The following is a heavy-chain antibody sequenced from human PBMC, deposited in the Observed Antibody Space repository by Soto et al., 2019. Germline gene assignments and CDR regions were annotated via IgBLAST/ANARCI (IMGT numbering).Heavy chain of an antibody. V-gene: IGHV1-69*13. Sequence: GASVKVSCKASGGTFSSYAISWVRQAPGQGLEWMGGIIPIFGTANYAQKFQGRVTITADESTSTAYMELSSLRSEDTAVYYCARGADTAMVADYYYYGMDVWGQGTTVTVSS. D-gene: IGHD5-18*01. CDR1: GGTFSSYA. CDR2: IIPIFGTA. CDR3: ARGADTAMVADYYYYGMDV. J-gene: IGHJ6*02.